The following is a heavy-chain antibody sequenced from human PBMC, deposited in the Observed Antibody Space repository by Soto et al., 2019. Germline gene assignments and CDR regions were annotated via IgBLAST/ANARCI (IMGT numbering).Heavy chain of an antibody. CDR1: GFSFNNYG. D-gene: IGHD1-26*01. CDR2: ISDSGGTA. J-gene: IGHJ4*02. V-gene: IGHV3-23*01. CDR3: AKVLLAQRDYFDY. Sequence: GGSLRLSCAASGFSFNNYGMIWVREAPGKGLEWVSSISDSGGTAYYAESVKGRFTISRDNFKNTLYLQMNSLRAEDTAVYSCAKVLLAQRDYFDYWGQGILVTAPQ.